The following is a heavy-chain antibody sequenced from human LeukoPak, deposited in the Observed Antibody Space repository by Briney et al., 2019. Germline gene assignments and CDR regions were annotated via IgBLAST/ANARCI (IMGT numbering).Heavy chain of an antibody. CDR3: ARDLTSWNYYGDY. J-gene: IGHJ4*02. D-gene: IGHD1-7*01. CDR2: ICDNGGST. CDR1: GFTFSSYA. V-gene: IGHV3-23*01. Sequence: GGSLRLSCAASGFTFSSYAMSWVRQAPGKGLEWVSAICDNGGSTYYADSVKGRFTISRDNAKNSLYLQMNSLRAEDTAVYYCARDLTSWNYYGDYWGQGTLVTVSS.